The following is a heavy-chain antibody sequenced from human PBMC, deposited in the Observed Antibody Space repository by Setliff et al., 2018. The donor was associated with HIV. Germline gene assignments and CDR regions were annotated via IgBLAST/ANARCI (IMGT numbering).Heavy chain of an antibody. D-gene: IGHD6-19*01. CDR3: ARLSDISSGWYGSFDF. CDR2: IYHSGST. CDR1: GYSISSGYY. V-gene: IGHV4-38-2*02. Sequence: ETLSLTCTVSGYSISSGYYRGWIRQPPGKGLEWLGSIYHSGSTYYNPSLKSRATISVDTSMNQFSLKLTSVTAADTAVYYCARLSDISSGWYGSFDFWGQGTLVTVSS. J-gene: IGHJ4*02.